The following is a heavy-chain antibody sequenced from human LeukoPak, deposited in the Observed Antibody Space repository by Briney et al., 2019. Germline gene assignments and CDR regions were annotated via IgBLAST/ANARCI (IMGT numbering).Heavy chain of an antibody. CDR2: IIPILGIA. Sequence: SVKVSCKASGGTFSSYAISWVRQAPGQGLEWMGRIIPILGIANYAQKFQGRVTITADKSTSTAYMELSSLRSEDTAVYYCTRMERQDGMDVWGQGTTVTVSS. D-gene: IGHD1-1*01. CDR3: TRMERQDGMDV. V-gene: IGHV1-69*04. CDR1: GGTFSSYA. J-gene: IGHJ6*02.